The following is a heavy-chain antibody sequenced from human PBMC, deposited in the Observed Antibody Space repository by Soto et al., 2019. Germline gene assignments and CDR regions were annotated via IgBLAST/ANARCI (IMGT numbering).Heavy chain of an antibody. CDR2: ILYSGST. Sequence: PSQTLSLTCTPSGCCLSGGDNHWAWIRQPPGKGLEWIGYILYSGSTYYNPSLRSRITISIDTSKNQFSLKLSSVTAADPAVYYCARDRFCSTSGCPLVLDVWGQGTTVTVSS. J-gene: IGHJ6*02. V-gene: IGHV4-30-4*01. CDR1: GCCLSGGDNH. D-gene: IGHD2-2*01. CDR3: ARDRFCSTSGCPLVLDV.